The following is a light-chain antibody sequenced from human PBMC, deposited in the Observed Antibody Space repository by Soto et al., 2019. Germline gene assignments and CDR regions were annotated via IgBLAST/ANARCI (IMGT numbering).Light chain of an antibody. CDR3: QVWDSSPDPNCL. CDR1: IIGNTP. Sequence: SYELTQPPSVSVAPGQTAGITCGGDIIGNTPVHWYQQKPGQAPVLVIYYDNDRPSGIPERFSGSNSGNTATLTVSGVEAADEADYYCQVWDSSPDPNCLFAPGTKVTV. J-gene: IGLJ1*01. V-gene: IGLV3-21*04. CDR2: YDN.